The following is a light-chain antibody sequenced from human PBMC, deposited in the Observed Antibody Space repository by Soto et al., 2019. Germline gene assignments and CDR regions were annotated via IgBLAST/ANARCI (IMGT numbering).Light chain of an antibody. Sequence: DIMMDQSPDSLAVCPGERATLSCRASQSVSSWLAWYQQKPGQAPRLLIYDTYKRATGIPARFSGSGSGTDFTLTISSLEPEDFAVYYCQQRSNRPQTFGQGTKVDI. CDR3: QQRSNRPQT. CDR1: QSVSSW. J-gene: IGKJ1*01. V-gene: IGKV3-11*01. CDR2: DTY.